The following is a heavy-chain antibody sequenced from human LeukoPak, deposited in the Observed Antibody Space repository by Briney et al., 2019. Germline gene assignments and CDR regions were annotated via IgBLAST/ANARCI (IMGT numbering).Heavy chain of an antibody. J-gene: IGHJ2*01. CDR2: IYYSGTGS. CDR3: ARQTSWYFDL. V-gene: IGHV4-61*01. CDR1: GGSVTSGTYY. Sequence: SETLSLTCTVSGGSVTSGTYYWSWIRQPPGKGLEWSGYIYYSGTGSNYNPYLKSRVTISVDTSKNQFSLKLTSVTAADTAVYYCARQTSWYFDLWGRGTLVTVSS.